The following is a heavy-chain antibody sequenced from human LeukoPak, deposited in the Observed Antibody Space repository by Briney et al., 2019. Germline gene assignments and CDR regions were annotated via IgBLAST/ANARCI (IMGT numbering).Heavy chain of an antibody. CDR2: IFHRGGT. J-gene: IGHJ6*03. CDR3: ARDFTDSGSSLVYYYYYYMDV. D-gene: IGHD1-26*01. Sequence: SETLSLTCTVSNDSISSGDYYWNWIRQPPGKGLEWIGYIFHRGGTSYNPSLKSRILFSVDTSQNQFSLKLNSVTAADTAVYYCARDFTDSGSSLVYYYYYYMDVWGKGITVTVSS. CDR1: NDSISSGDYY. V-gene: IGHV4-30-4*01.